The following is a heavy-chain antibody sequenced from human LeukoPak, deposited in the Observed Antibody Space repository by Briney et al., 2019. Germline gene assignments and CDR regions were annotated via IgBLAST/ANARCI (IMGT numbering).Heavy chain of an antibody. CDR1: GFTFSSYG. D-gene: IGHD6-13*01. V-gene: IGHV3-30*18. CDR2: ISYDGSNK. J-gene: IGHJ6*03. CDR3: AKHSWRGYYYYYYYMDV. Sequence: GGSLRLSCAAYGFTFSSYGMHWVRQAPGKGLEWVAVISYDGSNKYYAVSVKGRFTISRDNSKNTLYLQMNSLRAEDTAVYYCAKHSWRGYYYYYYYMDVWGKGTTVTVSS.